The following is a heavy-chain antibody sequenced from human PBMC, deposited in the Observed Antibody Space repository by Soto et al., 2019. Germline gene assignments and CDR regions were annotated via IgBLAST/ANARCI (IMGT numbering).Heavy chain of an antibody. D-gene: IGHD3-10*01. CDR3: ARSDQLWFGASSFDY. Sequence: QVQLVESGGGVVQPGRSLRLSCVASGFIFSNYVMHWVRQAPGKGLEWVAVTSYDGNNKYDADSVRGRFTISRDNSNNTLYLQMDRLRPDDTAVYYCARSDQLWFGASSFDYWGQGTRVTVSS. CDR2: TSYDGNNK. J-gene: IGHJ4*02. CDR1: GFIFSNYV. V-gene: IGHV3-30-3*01.